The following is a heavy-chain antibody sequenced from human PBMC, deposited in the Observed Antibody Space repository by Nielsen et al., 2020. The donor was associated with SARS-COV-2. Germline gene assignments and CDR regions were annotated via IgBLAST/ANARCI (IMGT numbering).Heavy chain of an antibody. CDR2: IMPLLDTV. D-gene: IGHD5-18*01. Sequence: SVKVSCKASEGTFSSHAVNWVRQAPGQGLEWMGGIMPLLDTVNYAQKFQGRVTITADASTSTSYMELSSLRSDDTAVYYCASRTHVETDMTIFDDWGQGTLVTVSS. CDR3: ASRTHVETDMTIFDD. J-gene: IGHJ4*02. V-gene: IGHV1-69*13. CDR1: EGTFSSHA.